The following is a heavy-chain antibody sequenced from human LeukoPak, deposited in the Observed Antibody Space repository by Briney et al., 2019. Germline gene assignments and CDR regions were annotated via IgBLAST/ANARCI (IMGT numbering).Heavy chain of an antibody. V-gene: IGHV1-2*02. J-gene: IGHJ5*02. Sequence: GASVKVSCKASGYTFTGYYMHWVRQAPGQGLEWMGWINPNSGGTNYAQKFQGRVTMTRDTSISTAYMELSRLRSDDTAVYYCARGWELQPGWFDPWGQGTLVTVSS. D-gene: IGHD1-26*01. CDR3: ARGWELQPGWFDP. CDR1: GYTFTGYY. CDR2: INPNSGGT.